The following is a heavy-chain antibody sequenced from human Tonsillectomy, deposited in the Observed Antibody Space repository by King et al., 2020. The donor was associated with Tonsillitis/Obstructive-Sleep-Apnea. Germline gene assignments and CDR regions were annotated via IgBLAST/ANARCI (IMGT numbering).Heavy chain of an antibody. D-gene: IGHD5-18*01. CDR3: ASGGYSHGYVEHVFAY. Sequence: VQLVESGGGVVQPGRSLRLSCAASGFTFSTYAMHWVRQAPGKGLEWVAVISYDGSNKYYADSVKGRFTISRDNSKNTLYLQMNSLRAEDTAVYYCASGGYSHGYVEHVFAYWGQGTLVTVSS. CDR1: GFTFSTYA. CDR2: ISYDGSNK. V-gene: IGHV3-30*04. J-gene: IGHJ4*02.